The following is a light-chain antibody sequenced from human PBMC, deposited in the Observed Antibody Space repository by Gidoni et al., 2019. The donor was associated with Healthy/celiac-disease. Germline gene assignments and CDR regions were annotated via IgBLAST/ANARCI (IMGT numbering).Light chain of an antibody. CDR2: QDS. CDR3: QAWDSSTYV. V-gene: IGLV3-1*01. Sequence: VSVSPGQTASIPCSGDKLGDKYACWYQQKPGQSPVLVIYQDSKRPSGIPERFSGSNSGNTATLTIRGTQAMDEADYSCQAWDSSTYVFGTGTKVTVL. J-gene: IGLJ1*01. CDR1: KLGDKY.